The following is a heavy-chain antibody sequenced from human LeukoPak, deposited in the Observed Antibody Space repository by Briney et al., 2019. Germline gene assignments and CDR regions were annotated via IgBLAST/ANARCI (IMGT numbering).Heavy chain of an antibody. J-gene: IGHJ3*02. D-gene: IGHD4-17*01. V-gene: IGHV1-46*01. Sequence: GASVKVSCKASGYTFTSYYMHWVRQAPGQGLEWMGIINPSGGSTSYAQKFQGRVTMTRDMSTSTVYMELSSLRSEDTAVYYRARDGPAHTVTTFGAFDIWGQGTMVTVSS. CDR1: GYTFTSYY. CDR2: INPSGGST. CDR3: ARDGPAHTVTTFGAFDI.